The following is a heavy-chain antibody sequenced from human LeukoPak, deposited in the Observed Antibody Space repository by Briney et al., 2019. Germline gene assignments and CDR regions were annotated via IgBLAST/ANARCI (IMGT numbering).Heavy chain of an antibody. CDR3: AREGGEYSYGLYPF. D-gene: IGHD5-18*01. V-gene: IGHV1-69*05. CDR2: IIPISLTP. CDR1: GGTFISYG. Sequence: SVKVSCKASGGTFISYGISWVRQAPGQGLEWRGRIIPISLTPNYPQKFHGRFTITTDESPSTAYMELSSLRSEDTAMYYCAREGGEYSYGLYPFWGQGTLVTVSS. J-gene: IGHJ4*02.